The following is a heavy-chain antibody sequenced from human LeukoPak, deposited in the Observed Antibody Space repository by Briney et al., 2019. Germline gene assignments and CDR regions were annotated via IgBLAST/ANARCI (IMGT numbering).Heavy chain of an antibody. V-gene: IGHV4-39*07. CDR2: IYYSGST. CDR1: GFTFSSYW. J-gene: IGHJ4*02. CDR3: ARGYFSGLGYFDY. Sequence: PGGSLRLSCAASGFTFSSYWMSWIRQPPGKGLEWIGSIYYSGSTYYNPSLKSRVTISVDTSKNQFSLKLSSVTAADTAVYYCARGYFSGLGYFDYWGQGTLVTVSS. D-gene: IGHD6-19*01.